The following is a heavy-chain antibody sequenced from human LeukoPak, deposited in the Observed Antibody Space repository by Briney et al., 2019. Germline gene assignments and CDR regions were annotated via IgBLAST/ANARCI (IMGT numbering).Heavy chain of an antibody. CDR2: IYPGDSDT. CDR3: AIQGSSIAVTVDY. V-gene: IGHV5-51*01. CDR1: GYSFTSYL. J-gene: IGHJ4*02. D-gene: IGHD6-19*01. Sequence: GESLKISCKGSGYSFTSYLIGWVRQMPGKGLEWMGIIYPGDSDTRHSPSFQGQVTISADKSISTAYLQWSSLKASDTAMYYCAIQGSSIAVTVDYWGQGTLVTVSS.